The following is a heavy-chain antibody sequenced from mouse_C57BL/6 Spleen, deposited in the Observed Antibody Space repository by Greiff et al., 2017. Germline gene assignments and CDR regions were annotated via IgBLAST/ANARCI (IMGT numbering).Heavy chain of an antibody. D-gene: IGHD2-3*01. CDR1: GYAFSSSW. Sequence: QVQLKESGPELVKPGASVKISCKASGYAFSSSWMNWVKQRPGKGLEWIGRIYPGDGDTNYNGKFKGKATLTADKSSSTAYMQLSSLTSEDSAVYFCARSPYDGYYLYFAYWGQGTTLT. CDR3: ARSPYDGYYLYFAY. V-gene: IGHV1-82*01. CDR2: IYPGDGDT. J-gene: IGHJ2*01.